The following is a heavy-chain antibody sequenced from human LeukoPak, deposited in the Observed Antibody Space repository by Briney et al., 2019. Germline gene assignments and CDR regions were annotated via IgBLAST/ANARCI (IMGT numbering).Heavy chain of an antibody. D-gene: IGHD3-10*01. J-gene: IGHJ4*02. V-gene: IGHV3-7*01. CDR1: GFNFSSYW. CDR3: ARGGLWFGEKGYFDY. Sequence: GGSLRLSCAASGFNFSSYWMSWVRQAPGKGLEWVANIEEDGGEKFYVDSVRGRFTISRDNAKNSLYLQMNSLRAEDTAVYYCARGGLWFGEKGYFDYWGQGILVTVSS. CDR2: IEEDGGEK.